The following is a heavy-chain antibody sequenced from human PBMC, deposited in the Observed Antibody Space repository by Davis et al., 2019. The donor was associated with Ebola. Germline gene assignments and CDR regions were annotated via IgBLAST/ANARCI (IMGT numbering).Heavy chain of an antibody. CDR1: GFTSSDHY. Sequence: PGGSLRLSCAASGFTSSDHYMSWIRQAPGKGLEWISYICSSTYTKYADSVKGRFTISRDNAKNSLHLQINSLRAEDTALYYCAREARYCSGGSCYRHYYFDYWGQGTLVTVSS. J-gene: IGHJ4*02. D-gene: IGHD2-15*01. V-gene: IGHV3-11*06. CDR3: AREARYCSGGSCYRHYYFDY. CDR2: ICSSTYT.